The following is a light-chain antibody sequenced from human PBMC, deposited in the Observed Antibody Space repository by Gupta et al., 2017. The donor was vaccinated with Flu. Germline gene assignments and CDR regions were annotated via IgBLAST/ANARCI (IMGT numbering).Light chain of an antibody. Sequence: AVVTQEPSLTVSPGGTVTLTCGSSTGPVTTADWPYWFQQKPGQAPKTPIYDTNNKLSWTPARFSGSLLGGKAALTLSGAQPDDEADYYCLVRYRDGWMFGVGTKLTVL. CDR1: TGPVTTADW. J-gene: IGLJ3*02. V-gene: IGLV7-46*01. CDR3: LVRYRDGWM. CDR2: DTN.